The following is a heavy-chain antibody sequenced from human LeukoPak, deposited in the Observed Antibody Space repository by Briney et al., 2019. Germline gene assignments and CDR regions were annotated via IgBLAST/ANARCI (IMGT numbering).Heavy chain of an antibody. Sequence: SETLSLTCTVSGGSISSYYWSWIRQPPGKGLEWIGYIYYSGSTNYNPSLKSRITISVDTSRNQFSLKVSSVTAADTAVYYCARVGAGSFDYWGQGTLVTVSS. J-gene: IGHJ4*02. D-gene: IGHD3-10*01. CDR3: ARVGAGSFDY. CDR1: GGSISSYY. CDR2: IYYSGST. V-gene: IGHV4-59*01.